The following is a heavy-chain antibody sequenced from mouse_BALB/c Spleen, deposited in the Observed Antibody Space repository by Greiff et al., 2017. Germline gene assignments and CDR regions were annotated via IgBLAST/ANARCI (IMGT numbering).Heavy chain of an antibody. CDR1: GFSLTSYG. D-gene: IGHD4-1*01. J-gene: IGHJ4*01. CDR2: IWAGGST. V-gene: IGHV2-9*02. Sequence: VKVVESGPGLVAPSQSLSITCTVSGFSLTSYGVHWVRQPPGKGLEWLGVIWAGGSTNYNSALMSRLSISKDNSKSQVFLKMNSLQTDDTAMYYCARELGRGAMDYWGQGTSVTVSS. CDR3: ARELGRGAMDY.